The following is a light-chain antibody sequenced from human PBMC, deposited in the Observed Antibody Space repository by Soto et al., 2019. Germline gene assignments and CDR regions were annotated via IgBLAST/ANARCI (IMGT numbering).Light chain of an antibody. V-gene: IGKV1-39*01. CDR2: ATS. CDR3: QQSYSNTLT. Sequence: DIQMTQSPSSLSAPVGDRVTITCRPSQSIDKFLNWYQQKPGTAPRLLMHATSILQSWVPSRFSGSGSGTEFTLTISSLLPEDFATYYCQQSYSNTLTFGQGTKVDIK. J-gene: IGKJ1*01. CDR1: QSIDKF.